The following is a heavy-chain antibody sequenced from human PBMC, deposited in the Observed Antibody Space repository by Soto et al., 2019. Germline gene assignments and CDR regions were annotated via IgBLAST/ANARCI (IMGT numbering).Heavy chain of an antibody. CDR2: INPNSDVT. CDR1: GYTFSGYY. CDR3: ASEVPYSSGLDG. V-gene: IGHV1-2*02. D-gene: IGHD6-19*01. J-gene: IGHJ4*02. Sequence: GASVKVSCKASGYTFSGYYLHWVRQAPGQGLEWMGCINPNSDVTYYADSVKGRFTISRDNSKNTLYLQMNSLRAEDTAVYYCASEVPYSSGLDGGGQGTLVTVSS.